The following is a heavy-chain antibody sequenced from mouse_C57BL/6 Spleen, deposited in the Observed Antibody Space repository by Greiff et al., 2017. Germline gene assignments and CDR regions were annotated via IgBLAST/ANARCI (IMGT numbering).Heavy chain of an antibody. J-gene: IGHJ4*01. V-gene: IGHV14-1*01. D-gene: IGHD2-1*01. CDR3: PSQYYGNYDDMDY. Sequence: VQLQQSGAELVRPGASVKLSCTASGFNIKDYYMHWVKQRPEQGLEWIGRIDPEDGDTEYAPKFQGKATMTADTSSNTAYLQLSSLTSEDTAVYYCPSQYYGNYDDMDYWGQGTSVTVSS. CDR2: IDPEDGDT. CDR1: GFNIKDYY.